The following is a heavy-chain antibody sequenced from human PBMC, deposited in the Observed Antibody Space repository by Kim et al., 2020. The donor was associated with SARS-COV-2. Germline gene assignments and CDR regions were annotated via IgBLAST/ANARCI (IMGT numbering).Heavy chain of an antibody. D-gene: IGHD5-12*01. J-gene: IGHJ2*01. CDR1: GFTFSSYN. Sequence: GGSLRLSCAASGFTFSSYNMNWVRQAPGKGLEWVSYISSSSSTIYYADSVKGRFTISRDNAKNSLYLQMNSLRDEDTAVYYCARDLAMATTYWYFDLWGRGTLVTVSS. CDR2: ISSSSSTI. V-gene: IGHV3-48*02. CDR3: ARDLAMATTYWYFDL.